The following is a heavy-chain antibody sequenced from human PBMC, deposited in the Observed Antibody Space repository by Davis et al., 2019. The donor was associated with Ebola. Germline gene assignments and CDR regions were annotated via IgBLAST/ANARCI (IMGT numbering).Heavy chain of an antibody. Sequence: GGSLRLSCATSGFTFSTYAMHWVRQAPGKGLEHVSVISSNGYNTYYANSVKGRFIISRDNSKNTLYLQMGSLGAEDGAVYYCARDEAAAGYYYYYYGMDVWGQGTTVTVSS. D-gene: IGHD6-13*01. CDR3: ARDEAAAGYYYYYYGMDV. J-gene: IGHJ6*02. CDR1: GFTFSTYA. V-gene: IGHV3-64*01. CDR2: ISSNGYNT.